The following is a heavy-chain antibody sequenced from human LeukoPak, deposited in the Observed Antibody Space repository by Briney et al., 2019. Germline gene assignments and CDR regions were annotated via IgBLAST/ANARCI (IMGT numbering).Heavy chain of an antibody. V-gene: IGHV3-15*01. J-gene: IGHJ4*02. CDR3: TTGLGTYYHGSQRLIPIDY. CDR1: GFTFTNAW. D-gene: IGHD3-10*01. Sequence: GGSLRLSCVDSGFTFTNAWMSWVRQAPGKGLEWIGRINSKTDGETTSYAEPVRGRFTISRDDPKSAVYLQMNSLKIEDTAVYYCTTGLGTYYHGSQRLIPIDYWGQGTLVTVSS. CDR2: INSKTDGETT.